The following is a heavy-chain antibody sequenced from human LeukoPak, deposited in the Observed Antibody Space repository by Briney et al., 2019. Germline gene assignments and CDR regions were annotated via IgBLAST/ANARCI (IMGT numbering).Heavy chain of an antibody. CDR2: IFSSGNT. V-gene: IGHV3-66*01. CDR3: ARMVYYYDSSGYNYYFHN. Sequence: PGESLRLSCAASGFTVSSNYMSWVRQAPGKGLEWVLVIFSSGNTYYADSVKGRFTISRDNSKNTLSLQMNGLRAEDTAVYYCARMVYYYDSSGYNYYFHNWGQGTLVTVSP. CDR1: GFTVSSNY. J-gene: IGHJ4*02. D-gene: IGHD3-22*01.